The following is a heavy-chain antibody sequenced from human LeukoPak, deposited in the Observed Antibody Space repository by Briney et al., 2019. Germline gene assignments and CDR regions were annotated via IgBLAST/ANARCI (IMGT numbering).Heavy chain of an antibody. V-gene: IGHV1-2*02. CDR3: ARVGDDFWSGYYAAYYYYYMDV. CDR2: INPNSGGT. CDR1: GYTFTGYY. J-gene: IGHJ6*03. Sequence: ASVKVSCKASGYTFTGYYMHWVRQAPGQGLEWMGWINPNSGGTNYAQKSQGRVTMTRDTSISTAYMELSRLRSDDTAVYYCARVGDDFWSGYYAAYYYYYMDVWGKGTTVTVSS. D-gene: IGHD3-3*01.